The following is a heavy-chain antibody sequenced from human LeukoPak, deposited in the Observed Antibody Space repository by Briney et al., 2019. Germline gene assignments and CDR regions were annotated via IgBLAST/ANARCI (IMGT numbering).Heavy chain of an antibody. Sequence: GGSLRLSCEASGFTFSSYAMHWVRQAPGKGLEWVAVISYDGSNKYYADSVKGRFTISRDNSKNTLYLQMNSLRSEDTAVYYCARVGGDCSSTSCYSGFDPWGQGTLVTVSS. V-gene: IGHV3-30-3*01. CDR2: ISYDGSNK. J-gene: IGHJ5*02. CDR1: GFTFSSYA. CDR3: ARVGGDCSSTSCYSGFDP. D-gene: IGHD2-2*02.